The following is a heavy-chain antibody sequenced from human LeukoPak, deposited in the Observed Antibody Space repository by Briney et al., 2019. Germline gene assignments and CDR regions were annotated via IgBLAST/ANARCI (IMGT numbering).Heavy chain of an antibody. D-gene: IGHD2-2*01. V-gene: IGHV4-59*01. J-gene: IGHJ2*01. CDR2: IYYSGST. Sequence: SETLSLTCTVPGGSISRYYWSSLRQPPGKGLEWIGYIYYSGSTNYNPSLKSRVTISVDTSKNQFSLKLSSVTAADTAVYYCATTSLGYCSITICYDWYFDLWGRGTLVTVSS. CDR3: ATTSLGYCSITICYDWYFDL. CDR1: GGSISRYY.